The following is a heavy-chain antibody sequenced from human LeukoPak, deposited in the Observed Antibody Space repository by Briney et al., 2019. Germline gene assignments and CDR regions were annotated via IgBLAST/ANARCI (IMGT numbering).Heavy chain of an antibody. V-gene: IGHV3-73*01. J-gene: IGHJ4*02. Sequence: SGGSLRLSCAASGFTFSGSAMHWVRQASGKGLEWVGRIRSKANSYATAYAASVKGRFTISRDDSKNTAYLQMNSLKTEDTAVYYCTTHLFRVVTATDFGYWGQGTLVTVSS. D-gene: IGHD2-21*02. CDR3: TTHLFRVVTATDFGY. CDR2: IRSKANSYAT. CDR1: GFTFSGSA.